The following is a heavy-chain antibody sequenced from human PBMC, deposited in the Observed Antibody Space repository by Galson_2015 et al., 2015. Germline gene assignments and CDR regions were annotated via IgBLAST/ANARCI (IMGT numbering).Heavy chain of an antibody. CDR2: IRSKGNNYAT. V-gene: IGHV3-73*01. CDR3: AKPHPSYYDILTGFGWFDP. D-gene: IGHD3-9*01. CDR1: GFTFSGSA. Sequence: SLRLSCAASGFTFSGSAMHWVRQASGKGLEWVARIRSKGNNYATAYAESVKGRFAISRDEPKNTAYLQMNSLKIEDTAVYYCAKPHPSYYDILTGFGWFDPWGQGTLVTVSS. J-gene: IGHJ5*02.